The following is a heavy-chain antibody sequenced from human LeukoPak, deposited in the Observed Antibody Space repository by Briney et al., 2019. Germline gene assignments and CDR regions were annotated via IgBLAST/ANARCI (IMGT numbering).Heavy chain of an antibody. D-gene: IGHD1-14*01. CDR2: ISSSSSYI. Sequence: PGGSLRLSCAASGFTFGSYDMNWVRQAPGKGLEWVSYISSSSSYIYYADSVKGRFTISRDNAKNSLYLQMNSLRAEDTAVYYCAKEDSYNWNHLDSWGQGILVTVSS. CDR1: GFTFGSYD. V-gene: IGHV3-21*01. CDR3: AKEDSYNWNHLDS. J-gene: IGHJ4*02.